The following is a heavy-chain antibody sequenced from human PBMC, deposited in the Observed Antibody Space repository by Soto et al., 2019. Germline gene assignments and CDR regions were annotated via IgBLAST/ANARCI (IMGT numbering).Heavy chain of an antibody. CDR1: GFTFSTYS. V-gene: IGHV3-48*02. Sequence: GGSLRLSCAASGFTFSTYSMNWVRQAPGKGLEWVSYISSSGTTTYYADSVKGRFIISRDNAKNSLYLQMNSLRDEDTAVYYCARWGSFDIWGQGTMVTVSS. CDR3: ARWGSFDI. J-gene: IGHJ3*02. CDR2: ISSSGTTT. D-gene: IGHD3-16*01.